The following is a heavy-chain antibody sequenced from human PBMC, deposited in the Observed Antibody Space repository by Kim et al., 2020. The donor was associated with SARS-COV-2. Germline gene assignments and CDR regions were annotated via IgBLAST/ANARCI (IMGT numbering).Heavy chain of an antibody. V-gene: IGHV1-46*01. CDR3: ARGIVRTGITMIVVVNDAFDI. J-gene: IGHJ3*02. CDR1: GYTFTSYY. D-gene: IGHD3-22*01. Sequence: ASVKVSCKASGYTFTSYYMHWVRQAPGQGLEWMGIINPSGGSTSYAQKFQGRVTMTRDTSTSTVYMELSSLRSEDTAVYYCARGIVRTGITMIVVVNDAFDIWGQGTMVTVSS. CDR2: INPSGGST.